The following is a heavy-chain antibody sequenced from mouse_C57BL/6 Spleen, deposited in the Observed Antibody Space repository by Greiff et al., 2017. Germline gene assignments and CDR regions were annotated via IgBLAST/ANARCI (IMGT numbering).Heavy chain of an antibody. V-gene: IGHV14-3*01. CDR3: ARVGFITTVVEGIYYAMDY. J-gene: IGHJ4*01. Sequence: VQLQQSVAELVRPGASVKLYCTASGFNIKNTYMHWVKQRPEQGLEWIGRIDPANGNTKYAPKFQGKATITADTSSNTAYLQLSSLASEDTAIYYCARVGFITTVVEGIYYAMDYWGQGTSVTVSS. CDR2: IDPANGNT. D-gene: IGHD1-1*01. CDR1: GFNIKNTY.